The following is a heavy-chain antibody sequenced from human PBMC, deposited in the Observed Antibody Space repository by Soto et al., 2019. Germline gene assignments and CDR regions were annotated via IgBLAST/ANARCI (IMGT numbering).Heavy chain of an antibody. J-gene: IGHJ6*02. V-gene: IGHV3-23*01. CDR1: GFTSSSYG. D-gene: IGHD2-15*01. CDR2: ISTSDVT. CDR3: AKGFLLNYYYYYGMDV. Sequence: GGSLRLSCAASGFTSSSYGMTWVRQAPGKGLEWVSAISTSDVTSYADSVQGRFTISRDKSRNMLFLQMNSLRAEDTALYYCAKGFLLNYYYYYGMDVWGQGTTVTVSS.